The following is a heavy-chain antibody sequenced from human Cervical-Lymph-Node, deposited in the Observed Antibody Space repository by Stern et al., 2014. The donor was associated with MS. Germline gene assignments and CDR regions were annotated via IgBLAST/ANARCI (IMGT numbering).Heavy chain of an antibody. D-gene: IGHD3-10*01. J-gene: IGHJ6*02. V-gene: IGHV1-69*17. CDR3: ARVRASAGVYYAMDV. CDR1: GGTFSSYT. Sequence: QVQLVESGAEVTKPGSSVKVSCKASGGTFSSYTVNWVRQAPGQGLQWMGAIIPMFDLTTYAQNFQGRILMTADKSTGTVYMDLSSLRSDDTAVYYCARVRASAGVYYAMDVWGQGTTVLVSS. CDR2: IIPMFDLT.